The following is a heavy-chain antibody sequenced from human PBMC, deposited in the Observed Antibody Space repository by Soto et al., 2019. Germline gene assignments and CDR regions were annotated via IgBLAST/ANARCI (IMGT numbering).Heavy chain of an antibody. CDR1: GFTFSSNW. CDR2: MNQHGSDV. CDR3: ATDTYCPAPCYRGHGN. Sequence: EVQLVESGGDLVQPGGSLRLSCAASGFTFSSNWMAWVRQSPGKGLEWVASMNQHGSDVQYVDSVRGRFTISRDNARNLLYPQMNNLSVEHTAIYYCATDTYCPAPCYRGHGNWGQGTLVTVSS. J-gene: IGHJ4*02. D-gene: IGHD2-8*02. V-gene: IGHV3-7*03.